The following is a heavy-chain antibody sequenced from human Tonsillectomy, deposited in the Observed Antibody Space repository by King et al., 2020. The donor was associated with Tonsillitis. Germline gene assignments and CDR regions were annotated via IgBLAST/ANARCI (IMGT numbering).Heavy chain of an antibody. CDR1: GGSSSSYY. CDR2: IYYSGGT. Sequence: VQLQESGPGLVKPSETLSLTCTVSGGSSSSYYLSWIWQPPGKGLEWIGYIYYSGGTNHNPSLKSRVTISVDTSKNQFALKLSSVTAADTAVYYCARDLSPARRDDAFDIWGQGTMVTVSS. J-gene: IGHJ3*02. V-gene: IGHV4-59*01. D-gene: IGHD6-6*01. CDR3: ARDLSPARRDDAFDI.